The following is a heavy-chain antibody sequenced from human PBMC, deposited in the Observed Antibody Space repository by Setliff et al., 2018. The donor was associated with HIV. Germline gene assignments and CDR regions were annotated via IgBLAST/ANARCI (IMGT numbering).Heavy chain of an antibody. D-gene: IGHD2-15*01. CDR3: ARGYAARGSWFDY. CDR1: GYSFTNYGYG. V-gene: IGHV1-18*01. CDR2: ISAYYRNP. Sequence: ASVKVSCKTSGYSFTNYGYGISWVRQAPGQGLEWMGWISAYYRNPGYSQKFQGRVTMTTDRSTSTAYMELRSLRSDDTAVYYCARGYAARGSWFDYWGQGTLVTVSS. J-gene: IGHJ4*02.